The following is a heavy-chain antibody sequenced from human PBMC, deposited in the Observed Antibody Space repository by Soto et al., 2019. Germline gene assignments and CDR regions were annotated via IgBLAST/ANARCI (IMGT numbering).Heavy chain of an antibody. CDR3: ATLSITHHSGSGMRLTWFDR. CDR1: GGTFSSYA. V-gene: IGHV1-69*01. D-gene: IGHD3-10*01. J-gene: IGHJ5*02. Sequence: QVQLVQSGAEVKKPGSSVKVSCKASGGTFSSYAISWVRQAPGQGLEWMGGIIPNFGTANYAQKFQGRVTITPDDSRSPALIEKSSLKREEPARNLSATLSITHHSGSGMRLTWFDRWGKGSVMTVSS. CDR2: IIPNFGTA.